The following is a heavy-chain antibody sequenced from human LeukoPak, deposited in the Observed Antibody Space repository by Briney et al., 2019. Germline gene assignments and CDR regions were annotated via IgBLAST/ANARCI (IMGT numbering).Heavy chain of an antibody. V-gene: IGHV4-39*07. CDR3: ARSSQGPPYGSGRFVYGMDV. CDR2: IYYSGST. D-gene: IGHD3-10*01. J-gene: IGHJ6*02. Sequence: SETLSLTCTVSGGSISSSSYYWGWIRQPPGKGLEWIGSIYYSGSTYYNPSLKSRVTISVDTSKNQFSLKLSSVTAADTAVYYCARSSQGPPYGSGRFVYGMDVWGQGTTVTVSS. CDR1: GGSISSSSYY.